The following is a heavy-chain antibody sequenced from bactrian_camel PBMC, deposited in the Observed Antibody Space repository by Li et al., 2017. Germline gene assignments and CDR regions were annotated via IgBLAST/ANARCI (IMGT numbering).Heavy chain of an antibody. CDR1: GITVSRDC. D-gene: IGHD2*01. Sequence: QVQLVESGGGTVQAGGSLRLSCVASGITVSRDCMAWFRQAPGEEHEGVAAIDTGDEGPYYADSVKGRFTISQDNARNTLYLQMNSLKPEDTGMYYCAATYDGSCRLVVARPNYWARGPRSPSP. J-gene: IGHJ4*01. CDR2: IDTGDEGP. V-gene: IGHV3S1*01.